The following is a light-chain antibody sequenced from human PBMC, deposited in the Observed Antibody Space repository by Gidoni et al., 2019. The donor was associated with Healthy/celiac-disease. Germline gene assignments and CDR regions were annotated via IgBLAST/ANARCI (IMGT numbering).Light chain of an antibody. CDR2: DVR. J-gene: IGLJ2*01. CDR1: SSDVGGYNY. Sequence: QSALTQPRPVSGSPGQSVTISCTGTSSDVGGYNYVSWYQQHPGKAPKLMIYDVRKRPSGVPDRFSGSKSGNTASLTISGLQAEDEADYYCCSYAGSLVFGGGTKLTVL. CDR3: CSYAGSLV. V-gene: IGLV2-11*01.